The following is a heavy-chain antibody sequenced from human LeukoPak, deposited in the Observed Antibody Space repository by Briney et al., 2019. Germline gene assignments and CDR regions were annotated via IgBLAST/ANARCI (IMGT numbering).Heavy chain of an antibody. CDR1: GFTFSSYS. Sequence: GGSLRLSCAASGFTFSSYSMNWVRQAPGKGLEWVSYISSSSSTIYYADSEKGRFTISRDNAKNSLYLQMNSLRAEDTAVYYCARGEGAARECAFDIWGQGTMVTVSS. J-gene: IGHJ3*02. CDR2: ISSSSSTI. V-gene: IGHV3-48*01. CDR3: ARGEGAARECAFDI. D-gene: IGHD6-6*01.